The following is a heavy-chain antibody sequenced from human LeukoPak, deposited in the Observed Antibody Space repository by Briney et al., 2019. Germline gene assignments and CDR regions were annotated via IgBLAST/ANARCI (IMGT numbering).Heavy chain of an antibody. CDR1: GYSFTSYG. Sequence: ASVKVSCKASGYSFTSYGICWVRQAPGQGLEWMGWIHTYNGKTNYEQKFQGRVTMTTDTSTGTAYMELRSLRSDDSAVYYCARAQGSTWNYVTYYYYYMDVWAKGTTVTVAS. CDR3: ARAQGSTWNYVTYYYYYMDV. J-gene: IGHJ6*03. V-gene: IGHV1-18*01. D-gene: IGHD1-7*01. CDR2: IHTYNGKT.